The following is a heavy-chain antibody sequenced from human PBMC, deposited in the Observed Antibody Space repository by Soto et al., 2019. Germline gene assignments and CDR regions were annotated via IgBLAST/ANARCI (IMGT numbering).Heavy chain of an antibody. CDR3: AKDRARWELLPLYYFDY. CDR2: ISYDGSNK. D-gene: IGHD1-26*01. J-gene: IGHJ4*02. CDR1: GFTFSSYG. Sequence: PGGSLRLSCAASGFTFSSYGMHGVRQAPGKGLEWVAVISYDGSNKYYADSVKGRFTISRDNSKNTLYLQMNSLRAEDTAVYYCAKDRARWELLPLYYFDYWGQGTLVTVSS. V-gene: IGHV3-30*18.